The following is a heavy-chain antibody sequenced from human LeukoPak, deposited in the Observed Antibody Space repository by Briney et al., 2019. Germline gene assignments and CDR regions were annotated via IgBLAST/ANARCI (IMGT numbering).Heavy chain of an antibody. V-gene: IGHV3-21*01. D-gene: IGHD5-18*01. CDR3: ARDGGGTARDWFDP. Sequence: PGGSLRLSCAASGFTFSTYSMNWVRQAPGKGLEWVSSISDSSVCIYYADSVKGRFTISRDNAKNSLYLQMNSLRADDTAVYYCARDGGGTARDWFDPWGQGTLVTVSS. J-gene: IGHJ5*02. CDR1: GFTFSTYS. CDR2: ISDSSVCI.